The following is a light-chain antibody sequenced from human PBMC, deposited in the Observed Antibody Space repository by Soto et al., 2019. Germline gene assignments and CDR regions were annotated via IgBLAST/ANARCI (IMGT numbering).Light chain of an antibody. J-gene: IGKJ1*01. CDR2: QTS. Sequence: EIALTQSPATGAWCPGDRVTLSRRASQYINTRLAWYQHRPGQAPRLLIYQTSIRAAGIPARFSASGSGTDFTLTISDVQPEDFALYYCHQRQSWPRTCGQGTKVDIK. V-gene: IGKV3-11*01. CDR1: QYINTR. CDR3: HQRQSWPRT.